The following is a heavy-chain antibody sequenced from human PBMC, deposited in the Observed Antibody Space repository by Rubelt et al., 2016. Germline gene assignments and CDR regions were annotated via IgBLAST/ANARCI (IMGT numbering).Heavy chain of an antibody. J-gene: IGHJ2*01. D-gene: IGHD6-13*01. CDR3: ARMSAAGGFFDL. V-gene: IGHV3-74*01. CDR2: ISSDGSTT. CDR1: GFTFTGYW. Sequence: GGGLVQPGGSLRLSCAASGFTFTGYWMHWVRQAPGKGLVWVSRISSDGSTTLYADSVKGRFPISRDNAKNTLYLQMNSLSADDTAVFYCARMSAAGGFFDLWGRGTLVTVSS.